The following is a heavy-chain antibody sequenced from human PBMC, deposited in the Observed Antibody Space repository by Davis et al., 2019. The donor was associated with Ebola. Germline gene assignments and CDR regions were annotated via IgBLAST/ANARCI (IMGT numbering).Heavy chain of an antibody. Sequence: AASVKVSCKAASNTFTSYGISWVRQAPGQGLEWMGWISAYNGNTNYAQKLQGRVTMTTDTSTSTAYMELRSLRSDDTAVFYCAREGCANGVCHDFDYWGQGTVVNVSS. J-gene: IGHJ4*02. CDR2: ISAYNGNT. D-gene: IGHD2-8*01. V-gene: IGHV1-18*01. CDR3: AREGCANGVCHDFDY. CDR1: SNTFTSYG.